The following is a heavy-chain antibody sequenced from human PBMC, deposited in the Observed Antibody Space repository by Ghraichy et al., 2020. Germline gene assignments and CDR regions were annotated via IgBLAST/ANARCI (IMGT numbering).Heavy chain of an antibody. J-gene: IGHJ4*02. Sequence: SGPTLVQPTQTLTLTCTFSGVSLSTRGMCVTWIRQPPGKGLECLARIDWDDEKFYSPSLKTGLTISKDNSKNQVVLEMTNVDPVDTATYFCARMRILDSGGTYYFDSWGQGTLVTVSA. CDR2: IDWDDEK. CDR3: ARMRILDSGGTYYFDS. CDR1: GVSLSTRGMC. V-gene: IGHV2-70*17. D-gene: IGHD1-26*01.